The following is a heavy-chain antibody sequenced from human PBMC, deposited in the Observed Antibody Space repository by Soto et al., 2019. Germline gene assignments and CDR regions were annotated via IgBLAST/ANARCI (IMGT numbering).Heavy chain of an antibody. D-gene: IGHD4-4*01. CDR1: GDSVSSSDW. CDR3: ARVSKSTFDF. J-gene: IGHJ4*02. CDR2: VFHTGST. Sequence: QVQLQESGPGLVKPSGTLSLTCAVSGDSVSSSDWWNWVRQPPGKGREWIGEVFHTGSTNYNPSLESRVTISVDKSKNQFSLKLSSVTAADAAVYYCARVSKSTFDFWGQGTLVTVSS. V-gene: IGHV4-4*02.